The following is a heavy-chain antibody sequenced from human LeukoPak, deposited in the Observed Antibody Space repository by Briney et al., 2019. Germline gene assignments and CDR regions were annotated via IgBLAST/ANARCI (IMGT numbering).Heavy chain of an antibody. D-gene: IGHD1-1*01. Sequence: GRSLTLSCAASEFTFTTYGMHWVRQAPGKGLEWVAFIYYDGSNIYYADYVKGRFTISRDISKNTLYLQMDSLRAEDTAIYYCARDWKTNSFDYWGQGTLVIVSS. CDR1: EFTFTTYG. CDR3: ARDWKTNSFDY. V-gene: IGHV3-33*01. CDR2: IYYDGSNI. J-gene: IGHJ4*02.